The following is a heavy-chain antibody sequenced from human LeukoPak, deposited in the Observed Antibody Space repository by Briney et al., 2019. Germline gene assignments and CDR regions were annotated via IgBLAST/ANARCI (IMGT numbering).Heavy chain of an antibody. Sequence: GGSLRLSCAASGFTFSSYAMHWVRQAPGKGLEWVAVISYDGSNKYYADSVKGRFTISRGNSKNTLYLQMNSLRAEDTAVYYCAREWATVTTRNYYGMDVWGQGTTVTVSS. CDR3: AREWATVTTRNYYGMDV. CDR1: GFTFSSYA. J-gene: IGHJ6*02. V-gene: IGHV3-30-3*01. D-gene: IGHD4-17*01. CDR2: ISYDGSNK.